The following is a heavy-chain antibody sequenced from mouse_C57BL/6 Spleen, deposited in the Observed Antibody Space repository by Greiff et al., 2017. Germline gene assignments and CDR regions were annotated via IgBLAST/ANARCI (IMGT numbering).Heavy chain of an antibody. CDR2: INPNYGTT. Sequence: LQESGPELVKPGASVKISCKASGYSFTDYNMNWVKQSNGKSLEWIGVINPNYGTTSYNQKFKGKATLTVDQSSSTAYMQLNSLTSEDSAVYYCALEGYYGSSFYYFDYWGQGTTLTVSS. CDR3: ALEGYYGSSFYYFDY. CDR1: GYSFTDYN. V-gene: IGHV1-39*01. J-gene: IGHJ2*01. D-gene: IGHD1-1*01.